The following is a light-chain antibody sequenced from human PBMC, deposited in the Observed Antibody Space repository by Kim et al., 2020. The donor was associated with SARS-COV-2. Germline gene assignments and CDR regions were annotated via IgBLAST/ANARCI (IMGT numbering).Light chain of an antibody. CDR1: QDIRND. V-gene: IGKV1-17*01. CDR3: LQHSTYPIT. J-gene: IGKJ5*01. CDR2: GAS. Sequence: ASVGIRVTILCRASQDIRNDLGWYQQNPGRAPKRLIYGASSLQSGVPSRFSGSGSGTEFTLTISSVQPEDFATYFCLQHSTYPITFGQGTRLEIK.